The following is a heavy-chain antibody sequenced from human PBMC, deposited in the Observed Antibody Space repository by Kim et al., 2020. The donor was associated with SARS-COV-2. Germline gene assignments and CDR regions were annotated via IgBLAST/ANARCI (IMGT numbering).Heavy chain of an antibody. CDR2: IYYSGST. CDR1: GGSISSGGYY. D-gene: IGHD2-15*01. Sequence: SETLSLTCTVSGGSISSGGYYWSWIRQHPGKGLEWIGYIYYSGSTYYNPSLKSRVTISVDTSKNQFSLKLSSVTAADTAVYYCARDQGGCSGGSCYLPRDWGQGTLVTVSS. V-gene: IGHV4-31*03. CDR3: ARDQGGCSGGSCYLPRD. J-gene: IGHJ4*02.